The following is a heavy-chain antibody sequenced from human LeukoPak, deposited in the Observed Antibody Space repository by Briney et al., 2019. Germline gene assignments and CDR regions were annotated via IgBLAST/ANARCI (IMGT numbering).Heavy chain of an antibody. CDR3: ARREVTAISRYYYYYMDV. CDR2: IYHSGST. D-gene: IGHD2-21*02. V-gene: IGHV4-38-2*02. CDR1: GYSISSGYY. J-gene: IGHJ6*03. Sequence: SETLSLTCTVSGYSISSGYYWGWIRQPPGKGLEWIGSIYHSGSTYYNPSLKSRVTISVDTSKNQFSLKLSSVTAADTAVYYCARREVTAISRYYYYYMDVWGKGTTVTISS.